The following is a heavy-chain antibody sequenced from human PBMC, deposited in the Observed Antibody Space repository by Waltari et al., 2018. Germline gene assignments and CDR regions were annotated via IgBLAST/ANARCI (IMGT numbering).Heavy chain of an antibody. CDR1: GYTFTPYY. Sequence: QVQLVQSGAEVKTPGXSVTVSCKASGYTFTPYYLQWVRQVTGQGLEWLGIVLTGXATNYAQNSRGRXTMXSDTSXNXVYMDLSGXXSEDXAVYNCVREXXGGTFDYXGQGTLVTVXS. V-gene: IGHV1-46*01. CDR3: VREXXGGTFDY. CDR2: VLTGXAT. J-gene: IGHJ4*02.